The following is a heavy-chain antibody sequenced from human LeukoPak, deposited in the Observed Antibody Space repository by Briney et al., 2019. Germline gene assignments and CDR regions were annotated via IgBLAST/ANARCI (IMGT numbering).Heavy chain of an antibody. D-gene: IGHD3-10*01. CDR3: ARASLLWFGELLFNLGYYYYYMDV. V-gene: IGHV7-4-1*02. CDR2: INTNTGNT. CDR1: GYTFTSYA. Sequence: ASVKVSCKASGYTFTSYAMNWVRQAPGQGLEWMGWINTNTGNTTYAQGFTGRFVFSLDTSVSTAYLQISSLKAEDTAVDYCARASLLWFGELLFNLGYYYYYMDVWGKGTTVTVSS. J-gene: IGHJ6*03.